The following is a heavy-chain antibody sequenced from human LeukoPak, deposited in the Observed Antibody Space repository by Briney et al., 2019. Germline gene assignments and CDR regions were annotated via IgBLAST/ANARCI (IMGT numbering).Heavy chain of an antibody. J-gene: IGHJ3*02. CDR3: AKEKGYSSSWYIPPTTKNAFDI. V-gene: IGHV3-30*18. CDR1: GFTFSNYG. D-gene: IGHD6-13*01. Sequence: GGSLRLSCAASGFTFSNYGIHWVRQAPGKGLEWVAVISSDGSNKYYADSVKGRFTISRDNSKNTLYLQMNSLRAEDTAVYYCAKEKGYSSSWYIPPTTKNAFDIWGQGTMVTVSS. CDR2: ISSDGSNK.